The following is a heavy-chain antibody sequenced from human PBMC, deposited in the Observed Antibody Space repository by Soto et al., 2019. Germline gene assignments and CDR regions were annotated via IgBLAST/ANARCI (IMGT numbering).Heavy chain of an antibody. J-gene: IGHJ6*02. D-gene: IGHD3-22*01. CDR1: GGSISISNW. Sequence: SETLSLTCAVSGGSISISNWWSWFRQPPGKGLEWIGEIYHSGSTNYNPSLKSRVTISVDKSKNQFSLKLSSVTAADTAVYYCARDLGDYSSGYYGMDVWGQGTTITVSS. V-gene: IGHV4-4*02. CDR3: ARDLGDYSSGYYGMDV. CDR2: IYHSGST.